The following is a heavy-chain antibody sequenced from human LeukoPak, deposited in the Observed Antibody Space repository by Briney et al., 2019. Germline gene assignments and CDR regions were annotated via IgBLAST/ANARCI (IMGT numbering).Heavy chain of an antibody. V-gene: IGHV4-59*01. Sequence: SETLSLTCTVSGGSISSYYWSWIRQPPGKGLEWIGYIYYSGSTNYNPSLKSRVTISVDTSKNQFSLKLSSVTAADTAVYYCARAPPNYDFWSGYSPTSYYFDYWGQGTLVTVSS. D-gene: IGHD3-3*01. CDR3: ARAPPNYDFWSGYSPTSYYFDY. J-gene: IGHJ4*02. CDR1: GGSISSYY. CDR2: IYYSGST.